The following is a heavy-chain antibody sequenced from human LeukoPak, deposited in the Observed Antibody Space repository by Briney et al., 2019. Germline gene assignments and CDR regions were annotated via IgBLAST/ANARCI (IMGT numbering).Heavy chain of an antibody. D-gene: IGHD6-19*01. CDR3: ARASYLSSGWFDY. CDR1: GYTFTGYY. CDR2: INPNSGGT. Sequence: ASVKVSCKASGYTFTGYYMHWVRQAPGQGLEWMGWINPNSGGTNYAQKFQGRVTMTRDTSISTAYMELSRLRPDDTAVYYCARASYLSSGWFDYWGQGTLVTVSS. V-gene: IGHV1-2*02. J-gene: IGHJ4*02.